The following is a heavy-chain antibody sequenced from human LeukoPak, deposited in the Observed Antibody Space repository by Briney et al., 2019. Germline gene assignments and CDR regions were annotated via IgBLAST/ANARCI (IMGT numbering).Heavy chain of an antibody. CDR2: ISSSSSTI. CDR3: ARDSIAAAGVEDY. J-gene: IGHJ4*02. Sequence: GGSLRLSCAASGFTFSSYSMNWVRQAPGKGLEWASYISSSSSTIYYADSVKGRFTISRDNAKNSLYLQMNSLRAEDTAVYYCARDSIAAAGVEDYWGQGTLVTVSS. V-gene: IGHV3-48*04. CDR1: GFTFSSYS. D-gene: IGHD6-13*01.